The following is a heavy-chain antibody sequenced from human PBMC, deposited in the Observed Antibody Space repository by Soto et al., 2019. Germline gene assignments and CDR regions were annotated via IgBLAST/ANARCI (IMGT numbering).Heavy chain of an antibody. CDR2: ISGSGGST. CDR1: GFTFSSYA. J-gene: IGHJ4*02. D-gene: IGHD3-10*01. V-gene: IGHV3-23*01. CDR3: AKLGSFRGVINPVAR. Sequence: PGGSLRLSCAASGFTFSSYAMSWVRQAPGKGLEWVSAISGSGGSTYYADSVKGRFTISRDNSKNTLYLQMNSLRAEDTAVYYCAKLGSFRGVINPVARWGQGTLVTVSS.